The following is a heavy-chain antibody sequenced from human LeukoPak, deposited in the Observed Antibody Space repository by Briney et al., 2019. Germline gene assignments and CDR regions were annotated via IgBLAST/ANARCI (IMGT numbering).Heavy chain of an antibody. CDR1: GFTFSSYW. Sequence: GGSLRLSCAASGFTFSSYWMHWVRHAPGKGLVWVSRISTDGSSTTYADSVKGRFTISRDNAKNTLYLQMNSLRAEDTAVYYCAKAYDFWSGYLDYWGQGTLVTVSS. V-gene: IGHV3-74*01. CDR3: AKAYDFWSGYLDY. D-gene: IGHD3-3*01. CDR2: ISTDGSST. J-gene: IGHJ4*02.